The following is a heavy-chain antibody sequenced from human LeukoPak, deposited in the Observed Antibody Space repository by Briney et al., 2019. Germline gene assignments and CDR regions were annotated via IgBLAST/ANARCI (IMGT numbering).Heavy chain of an antibody. CDR2: INPSSGGT. Sequence: ASVTVSFKASGYKVTGSHIHWIRQPPGQGLQWMGWINPSSGGTKIAEQFQGGVTFTRDTSISTAYMELSGLTYDDTAVYYCATTQKAIIYFFDFWGQGTQVTVSS. V-gene: IGHV1-2*02. CDR3: ATTQKAIIYFFDF. CDR1: GYKVTGSH. D-gene: IGHD3-9*01. J-gene: IGHJ4*02.